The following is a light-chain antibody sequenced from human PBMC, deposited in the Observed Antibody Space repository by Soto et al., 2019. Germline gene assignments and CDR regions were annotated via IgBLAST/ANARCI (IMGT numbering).Light chain of an antibody. CDR3: QQDNNYSRT. CDR1: QSISSW. CDR2: KAS. J-gene: IGKJ1*01. Sequence: DIQMTQSPSTLSASVGDRVTITCRASQSISSWLAWYQQKPGKAPKLLIYKASSLESGVPSRFSGSGSGTEFTLTISSPEADDFATYYCQQDNNYSRTFGQGTKVEIK. V-gene: IGKV1-5*03.